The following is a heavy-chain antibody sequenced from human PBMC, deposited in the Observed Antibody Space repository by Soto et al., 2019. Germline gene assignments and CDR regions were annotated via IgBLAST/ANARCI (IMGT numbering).Heavy chain of an antibody. CDR2: ISYDGSNK. D-gene: IGHD3-3*01. CDR3: AKDIWRDGSPGY. V-gene: IGHV3-30*18. Sequence: QVQLVESGGGVVQPGRSLRLSCAASGFTFSSYAMHWVREAPGKGLEWVAVISYDGSNKYYADSVKGRFTISRDNSKNTLYLQMNSLRAEDTAVYYCAKDIWRDGSPGYWGQGTLVTVSS. J-gene: IGHJ4*02. CDR1: GFTFSSYA.